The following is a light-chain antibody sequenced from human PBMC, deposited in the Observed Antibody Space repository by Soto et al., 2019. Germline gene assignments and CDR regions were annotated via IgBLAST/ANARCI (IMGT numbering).Light chain of an antibody. CDR3: QTWGTGIVV. CDR2: LNSDGSH. Sequence: QPVLTQSPSASASLGASVKLTCTLSSGHSSYAIAWHQQQPEKGPRYLMKLNSDGSHSKGARIPDRFSGSSAGAERYLTTSSLQSEEEADYYCQTWGTGIVVFGGGTKLTVL. CDR1: SGHSSYA. V-gene: IGLV4-69*01. J-gene: IGLJ2*01.